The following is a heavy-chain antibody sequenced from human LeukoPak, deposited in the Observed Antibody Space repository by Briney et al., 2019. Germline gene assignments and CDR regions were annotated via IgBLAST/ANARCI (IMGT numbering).Heavy chain of an antibody. D-gene: IGHD3-22*01. CDR1: GYTFTSYG. CDR2: ISAHNGNT. V-gene: IGHV1-18*01. CDR3: ARDLPETDSSGVDY. J-gene: IGHJ4*02. Sequence: GASVKVSCKASGYTFTSYGISWVRQAPGQGLEWMGWISAHNGNTNYAQKLQGRVTMTTDTSTSTAYMELRSLRSDDTAVYYCARDLPETDSSGVDYWGQGTLVTVSS.